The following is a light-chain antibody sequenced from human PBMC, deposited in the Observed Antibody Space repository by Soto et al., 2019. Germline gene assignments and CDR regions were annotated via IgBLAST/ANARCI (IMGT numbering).Light chain of an antibody. J-gene: IGKJ4*01. Sequence: IVLTQSPATLSLSPGERATLSCRARQTVSTYLSWYQHKPGLAPRLLIYGASKRATGIPARFSGSGSGTDFTLTISSLEPEDSAVYYCHQRYNWLTFGGGTKVDIK. CDR1: QTVSTY. CDR3: HQRYNWLT. CDR2: GAS. V-gene: IGKV3-11*01.